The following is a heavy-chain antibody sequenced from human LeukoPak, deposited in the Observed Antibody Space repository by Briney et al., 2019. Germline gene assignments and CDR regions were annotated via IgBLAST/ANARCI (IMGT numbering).Heavy chain of an antibody. CDR2: ISGSGGST. D-gene: IGHD3-22*01. Sequence: GGSLRLSCVATGFTFSRYAMSWVRQAPGKGLEWVSLISGSGGSTKYADSVKGRFTISRDNSKNTLYLQMNSLRAEDTAVYYCANDQYDSSGPFDSWGQGTLVTVSS. CDR3: ANDQYDSSGPFDS. J-gene: IGHJ4*02. CDR1: GFTFSRYA. V-gene: IGHV3-23*01.